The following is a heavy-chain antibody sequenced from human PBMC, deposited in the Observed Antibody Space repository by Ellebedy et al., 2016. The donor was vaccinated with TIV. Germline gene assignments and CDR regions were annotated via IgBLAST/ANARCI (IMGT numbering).Heavy chain of an antibody. CDR1: GYTFTDYH. CDR2: IIPKSGDT. Sequence: ASVKVSXXASGYTFTDYHIHWVRQAPGQGLEWMGWIIPKSGDTYYAQHLQGWVTMTRDTSVSTIYMVMTNLRSEDTAMYYCATVGYCGGGGCYNYFGMDVWGQGTSVTVSS. CDR3: ATVGYCGGGGCYNYFGMDV. D-gene: IGHD2-15*01. J-gene: IGHJ6*02. V-gene: IGHV1-2*04.